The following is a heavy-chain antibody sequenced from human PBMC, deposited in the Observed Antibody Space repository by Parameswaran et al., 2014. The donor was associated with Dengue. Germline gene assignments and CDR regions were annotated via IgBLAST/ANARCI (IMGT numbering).Heavy chain of an antibody. CDR3: ARHAEYSSSRGWFDP. D-gene: IGHD6-6*01. J-gene: IGHJ5*02. V-gene: IGHV5-10-1*01. Sequence: GESLKISCKGSGYSFTSYWISWVRQMPGKGLEWMGRIDPSDSYTNYSPSFQGHVTISADKSISTAYLQWSSLKASDTAMYYCARHAEYSSSRGWFDPWGQGTLVTVSS. CDR2: IDPSDSYT. CDR1: GYSFTSYW.